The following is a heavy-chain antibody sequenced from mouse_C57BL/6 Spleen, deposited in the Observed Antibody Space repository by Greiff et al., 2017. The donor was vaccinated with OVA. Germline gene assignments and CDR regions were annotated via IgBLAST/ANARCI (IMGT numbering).Heavy chain of an antibody. V-gene: IGHV1-50*01. CDR2: IDPSDSYT. CDR3: ARGGYGTLDY. CDR1: GYTFTSYW. J-gene: IGHJ2*01. D-gene: IGHD1-1*01. Sequence: QVQLQQPGAELVKPGASVKLSCKASGYTFTSYWMQWVKQRPGQGLEWIGEIDPSDSYTNYNQKFKGKATLTVDTSSSTAYMQLSSLTSEDSAVYYCARGGYGTLDYWGQGTTLTVSS.